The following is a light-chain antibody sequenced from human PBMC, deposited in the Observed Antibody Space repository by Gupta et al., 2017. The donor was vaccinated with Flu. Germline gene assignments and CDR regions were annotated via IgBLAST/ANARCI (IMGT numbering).Light chain of an antibody. CDR1: QRVSSNY. J-gene: IGKJ2*01. CDR3: QQYGNSPRT. CDR2: GAS. Sequence: ETVLTQSPGTLSLSPGERATLSCRASQRVSSNYLAWYQQKPGQAPRLLIYGASSRATGIPDRFSGSGSGTDFTLTISRLESEDFAVYYCQQYGNSPRTFGQGTKLEIK. V-gene: IGKV3-20*01.